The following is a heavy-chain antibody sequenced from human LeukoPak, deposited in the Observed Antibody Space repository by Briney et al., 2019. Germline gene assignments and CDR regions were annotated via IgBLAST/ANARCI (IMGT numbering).Heavy chain of an antibody. CDR2: IYYSGTT. V-gene: IGHV4-59*01. CDR1: GASLNTYY. J-gene: IGHJ4*02. Sequence: SSETLSLTCSVSGASLNTYYWSWIRQPPGKGLEWIGYIYYSGTTTYNPSLESRVTISVDTSKNQFSLKLRSVTAADTAVYYCARVGEQQLVFFFDYWGQGFLATVSS. D-gene: IGHD6-13*01. CDR3: ARVGEQQLVFFFDY.